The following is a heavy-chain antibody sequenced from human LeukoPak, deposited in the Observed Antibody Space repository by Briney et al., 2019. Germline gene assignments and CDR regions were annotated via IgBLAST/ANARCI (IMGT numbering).Heavy chain of an antibody. CDR1: GGYISSYY. J-gene: IGHJ4*02. CDR2: VYYTGST. CDR3: ARVPTVTFFDY. V-gene: IGHV4-59*08. D-gene: IGHD4-17*01. Sequence: SETLSLTCTVSGGYISSYYWSWIRQPPGEGLEWIGYVYYTGSTNYSPSLKSRVTISVDTSKNQFSLKLSSVTAADTAVYYCARVPTVTFFDYWGQGTLVAVSS.